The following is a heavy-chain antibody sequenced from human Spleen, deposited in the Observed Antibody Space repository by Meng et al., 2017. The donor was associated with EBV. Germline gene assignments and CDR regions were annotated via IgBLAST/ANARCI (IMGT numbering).Heavy chain of an antibody. CDR3: ARDGTSNWLLNYFDP. D-gene: IGHD6-13*01. Sequence: QSQLLRVCSKVMVPVSSVKLYCKASVYTFSSYAMHWVRRAPGQSLEWMGWINTGSGNTKYSQKLQGRVTIAWDASATTAYMELSSLTSEDTAVYYCARDGTSNWLLNYFDPWGQGTLVTVSS. V-gene: IGHV1-3*04. J-gene: IGHJ5*02. CDR1: VYTFSSYA. CDR2: INTGSGNT.